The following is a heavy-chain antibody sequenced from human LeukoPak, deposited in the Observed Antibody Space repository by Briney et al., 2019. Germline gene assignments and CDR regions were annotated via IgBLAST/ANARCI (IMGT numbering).Heavy chain of an antibody. CDR3: TRSGGGYFDY. CDR1: GFTFSGSA. V-gene: IGHV3-73*01. J-gene: IGHJ4*02. D-gene: IGHD3-16*01. CDR2: IRSKANSYAT. Sequence: GGSLRLSCAASGFTFSGSAMHLVRQASGKGLEWVGRIRSKANSYATAYAASVKGRFTISRDDSKNTAYLQMNSLKTEDTAVYYCTRSGGGYFDYWGQGTLVTVSS.